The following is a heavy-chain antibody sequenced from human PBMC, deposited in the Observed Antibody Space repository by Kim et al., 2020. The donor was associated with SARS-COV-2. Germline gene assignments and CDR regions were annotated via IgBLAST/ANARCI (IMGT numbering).Heavy chain of an antibody. CDR2: I. D-gene: IGHD3-22*01. CDR3: ARGGSSGLFDY. J-gene: IGHJ4*02. Sequence: IYYADSVKGRFTISRDNAKNSLYLQMNSLRAEDTAVYYCARGGSSGLFDYWGQGTLVTVSS. V-gene: IGHV3-21*01.